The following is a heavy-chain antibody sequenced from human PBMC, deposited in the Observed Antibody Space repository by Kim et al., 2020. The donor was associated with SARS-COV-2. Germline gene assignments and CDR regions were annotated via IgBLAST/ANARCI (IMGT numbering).Heavy chain of an antibody. J-gene: IGHJ2*01. CDR3: AREPGNWSSRFWYFDL. D-gene: IGHD1-20*01. V-gene: IGHV4-59*01. Sequence: PSLKSRVTTSVDTSKNQLSLKLRSVTAADTAVYYCAREPGNWSSRFWYFDLWGRGTLVTVSS.